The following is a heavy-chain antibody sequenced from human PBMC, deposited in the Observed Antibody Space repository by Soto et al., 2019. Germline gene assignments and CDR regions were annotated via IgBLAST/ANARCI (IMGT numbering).Heavy chain of an antibody. CDR3: AREDSSHFDY. D-gene: IGHD6-13*01. V-gene: IGHV4-30-2*01. Sequence: TSETLSLTCAVSGGSISSGGYSWSWIRQPPGKALEWIGYIHHSGSPYYGPSLKSRVTISLDRSKNQLSLKLSSVTAADTAVYYCAREDSSHFDYWGQGTLVTVSS. J-gene: IGHJ4*02. CDR2: IHHSGSP. CDR1: GGSISSGGYS.